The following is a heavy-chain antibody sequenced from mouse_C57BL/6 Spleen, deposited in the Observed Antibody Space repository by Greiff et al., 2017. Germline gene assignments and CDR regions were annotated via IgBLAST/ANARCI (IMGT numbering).Heavy chain of an antibody. J-gene: IGHJ1*03. CDR1: GFTFSSYT. CDR3: ARHKSKSWYFDV. D-gene: IGHD1-3*01. Sequence: EVQRVESGGGLVKPGGSLKLSCAASGFTFSSYTMSWVRQTPEKRLEWVATISGGGGNTYYPDSVKGRFTISRDNAKNTLYLQMSSLRSEDTALYYCARHKSKSWYFDVWGTGTTVTVSS. V-gene: IGHV5-9*01. CDR2: ISGGGGNT.